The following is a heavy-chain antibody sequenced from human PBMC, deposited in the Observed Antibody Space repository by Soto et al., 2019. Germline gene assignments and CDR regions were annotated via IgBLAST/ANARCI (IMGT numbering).Heavy chain of an antibody. J-gene: IGHJ4*02. Sequence: ASVKVSCKTSASTFSRYSIHWVRQVPGQRPEWMGWIHAASGVTQYSQKFQGRVSMTRDTSASEAYMDLTSLRFEDTAVYFCAMGWRDHSFSGYAQWGQGTQVPVSS. CDR2: IHAASGVT. V-gene: IGHV1-3*01. CDR3: AMGWRDHSFSGYAQ. CDR1: ASTFSRYS. D-gene: IGHD2-2*01.